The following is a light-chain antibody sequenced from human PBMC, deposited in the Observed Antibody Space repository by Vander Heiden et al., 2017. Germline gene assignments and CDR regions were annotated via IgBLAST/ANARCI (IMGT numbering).Light chain of an antibody. J-gene: IGLJ1*01. CDR1: SSNLGSKS. V-gene: IGLV1-44*01. CDR3: ASWDDSLNGYV. CDR2: SNN. Sequence: QSVLTQPPSASGTPGQRVTISCSGSSSNLGSKSANWYQQVPGTAPKLLIYSNNQRPSGVPARFSGSKSGTSASLAISELQSEDEADYYCASWDDSLNGYVLGTGTTVTVL.